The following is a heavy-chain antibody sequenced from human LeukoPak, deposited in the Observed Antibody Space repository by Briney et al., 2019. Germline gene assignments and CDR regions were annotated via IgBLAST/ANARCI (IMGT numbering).Heavy chain of an antibody. J-gene: IGHJ5*02. Sequence: SVKVSCKASGGTFSSYAISWVRQAPGQGLEWMGGIIPIFGTANYAQRFQGRVTITADESTSTAYMELSSLRSEDTAVYYCATTRIAARPSWFDPWGQGTLVTVSS. D-gene: IGHD6-6*01. CDR1: GGTFSSYA. CDR3: ATTRIAARPSWFDP. CDR2: IIPIFGTA. V-gene: IGHV1-69*13.